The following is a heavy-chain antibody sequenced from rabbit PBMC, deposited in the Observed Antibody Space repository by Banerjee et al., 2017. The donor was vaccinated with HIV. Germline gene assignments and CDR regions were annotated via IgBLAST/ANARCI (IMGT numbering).Heavy chain of an antibody. CDR1: GIDFSSYYD. D-gene: IGHD2-1*01. Sequence: QQLEESGGDLVKPGASLTLTCKASGIDFSSYYDMCWVRQAPGKGLEWIGCIYTGDGYTYYASWAKGRFTISKTSSTTVTLQMTSLTAADTATYFCARAGDYGDWGLWGQGTLVTVS. J-gene: IGHJ4*01. CDR3: ARAGDYGDWGL. CDR2: IYTGDGYT. V-gene: IGHV1S40*01.